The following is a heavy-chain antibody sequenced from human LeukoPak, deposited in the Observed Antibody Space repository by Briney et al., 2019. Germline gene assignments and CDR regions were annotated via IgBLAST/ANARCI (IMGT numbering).Heavy chain of an antibody. V-gene: IGHV1-69*13. CDR1: GGTFSSY. CDR3: ARLNCGGDCYSDRGTFDI. CDR2: IIPIFGTS. D-gene: IGHD2-21*02. J-gene: IGHJ3*02. Sequence: GASVKVFCKASGGTFSSYISWVRQAPGQGLEWMGGIIPIFGTSNHAQKFQGRVTITADESTSTVYMELSSLRFEDTAVYYCARLNCGGDCYSDRGTFDIWGQGTMVTVSS.